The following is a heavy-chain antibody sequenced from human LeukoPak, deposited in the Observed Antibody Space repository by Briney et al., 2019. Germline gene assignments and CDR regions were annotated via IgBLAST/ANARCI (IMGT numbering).Heavy chain of an antibody. Sequence: GGSLRLSCAASGFTFSSYAMHWVRQAPGKGLEWVAVISYDGSNKYYADSVKGRFTISRDNSKNTLYLQMNSLRAEDTAVYYCASAGPYYDFWSSYPLDYWGQGTLVTVSS. J-gene: IGHJ4*02. CDR3: ASAGPYYDFWSSYPLDY. V-gene: IGHV3-30-3*01. CDR1: GFTFSSYA. D-gene: IGHD3-3*01. CDR2: ISYDGSNK.